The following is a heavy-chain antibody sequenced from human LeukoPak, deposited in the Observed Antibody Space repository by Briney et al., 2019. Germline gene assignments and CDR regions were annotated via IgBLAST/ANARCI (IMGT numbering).Heavy chain of an antibody. CDR2: ISSSGSTI. J-gene: IGHJ4*02. CDR1: GFTFSDYY. Sequence: GGSLRLSCAASGFTFSDYYMSWIRQAPGKGLEWVSYISSSGSTIYYADSVKGRFTISRDNAKNSLYLQMNSLRAEDTAVYYCARGRYFDWLSEPAPDYWGQGTLVAVSS. D-gene: IGHD3-9*01. V-gene: IGHV3-11*01. CDR3: ARGRYFDWLSEPAPDY.